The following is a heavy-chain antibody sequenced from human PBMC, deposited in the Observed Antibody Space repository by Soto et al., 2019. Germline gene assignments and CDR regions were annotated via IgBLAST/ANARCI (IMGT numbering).Heavy chain of an antibody. CDR3: ARAAEPRSSDY. J-gene: IGHJ4*02. CDR1: GASITSSGYY. V-gene: IGHV4-31*01. CDR2: IYYRGTT. Sequence: QVQLQESGPGLVKPSQTLSLTCTLSGASITSSGYYWSWIRLHPGEGLEWIGYIYYRGTTYYNPSLKGXXPXSXXTSKKEFSRTLSSVTAADTAVYYCARAAEPRSSDYWGRGILVTVTS.